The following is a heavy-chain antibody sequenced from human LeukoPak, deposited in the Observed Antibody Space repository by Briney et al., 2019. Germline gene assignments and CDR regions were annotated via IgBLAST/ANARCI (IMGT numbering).Heavy chain of an antibody. Sequence: GGSLRLSCAASAFTFSRSAMSWVRQAPGKGLEWVSVISGGGGITNYADSVKGRFTISRDKSNNTLSLQMNSLRDVDTAVYYCAKGESTVTTEDVVDYWGQGTLVTVSS. CDR2: ISGGGGIT. J-gene: IGHJ4*02. CDR3: AKGESTVTTEDVVDY. D-gene: IGHD4-17*01. CDR1: AFTFSRSA. V-gene: IGHV3-23*01.